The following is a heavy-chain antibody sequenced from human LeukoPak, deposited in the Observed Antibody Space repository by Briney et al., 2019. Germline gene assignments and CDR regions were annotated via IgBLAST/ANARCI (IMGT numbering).Heavy chain of an antibody. CDR2: TYYRSKWYN. CDR1: GDSVSSNSAA. CDR3: ARVAGSSRVFWFDP. J-gene: IGHJ5*02. V-gene: IGHV6-1*01. Sequence: SQTLSLTCAISGDSVSSNSAAWNWIRQFPSRGLEWLGRTYYRSKWYNDYAVSVKSRITINPDTSKNQFSLQLNSVTPEDTAVYYCARVAGSSRVFWFDPWGQGTLVTVSS. D-gene: IGHD6-13*01.